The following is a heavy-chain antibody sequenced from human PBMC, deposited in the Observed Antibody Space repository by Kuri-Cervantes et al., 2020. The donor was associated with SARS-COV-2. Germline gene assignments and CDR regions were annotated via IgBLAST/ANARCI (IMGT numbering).Heavy chain of an antibody. Sequence: GESLKISCAASGFTFSSYGMHWVRQAPGKGLEWVAVIWYDGSNKYYADSVKGRFTISRDNSKNTLYLQMNSLRAEDTAVYYCARDFRFGELTPTDAFDIWGQGTMVTVSS. CDR3: ARDFRFGELTPTDAFDI. CDR1: GFTFSSYG. D-gene: IGHD3-10*01. V-gene: IGHV3-33*01. CDR2: IWYDGSNK. J-gene: IGHJ3*02.